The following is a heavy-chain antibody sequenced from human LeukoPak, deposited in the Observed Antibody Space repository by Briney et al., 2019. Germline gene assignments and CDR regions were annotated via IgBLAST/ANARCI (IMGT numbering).Heavy chain of an antibody. V-gene: IGHV3-23*01. J-gene: IGHJ4*02. D-gene: IGHD3-10*01. CDR1: GFTFSSYA. CDR2: ISGSGGST. Sequence: GGSLRLSCVASGFTFSSYAMSWVRQAPGKGLEWVSAISGSGGSTYYADSVKGRFTISRDNSKNTLYLQMNSLRAEDTAVYYCAKDGTYYYGSGNFDYWGQATLVTVSS. CDR3: AKDGTYYYGSGNFDY.